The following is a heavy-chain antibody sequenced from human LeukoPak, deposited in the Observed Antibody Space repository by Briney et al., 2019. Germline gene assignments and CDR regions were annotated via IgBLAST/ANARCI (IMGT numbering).Heavy chain of an antibody. CDR2: ISYDGSNK. CDR1: GFRFSSYA. V-gene: IGHV3-30*04. CDR3: ASGDPDINSHFDY. Sequence: PGRSLRLSCAASGFRFSSYAVHWVCQAPGKGLEWVAVISYDGSNKYYADSVKGRFTISRDNSKSTLYLQMNSLRAEDTAVYYCASGDPDINSHFDYWGQGTLVTVPS. D-gene: IGHD2-15*01. J-gene: IGHJ4*02.